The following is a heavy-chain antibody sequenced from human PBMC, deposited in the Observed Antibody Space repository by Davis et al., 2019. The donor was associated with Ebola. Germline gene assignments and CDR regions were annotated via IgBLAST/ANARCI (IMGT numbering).Heavy chain of an antibody. Sequence: GESLKISCAASGFTFSSYGMHWVRQAPGKGLEWVAVISYDGSNKYYADSVKGRFTISRDNSKNTLYLQMNSLRAEDTAVYYCAKDTKDYTYSNYKSHYYYYYGMDVWGQGTTVTVSS. CDR1: GFTFSSYG. V-gene: IGHV3-30*18. CDR2: ISYDGSNK. CDR3: AKDTKDYTYSNYKSHYYYYYGMDV. D-gene: IGHD4-11*01. J-gene: IGHJ6*02.